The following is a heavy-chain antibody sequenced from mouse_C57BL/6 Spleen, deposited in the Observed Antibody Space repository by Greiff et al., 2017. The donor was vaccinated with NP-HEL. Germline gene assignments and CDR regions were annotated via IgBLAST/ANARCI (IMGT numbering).Heavy chain of an antibody. V-gene: IGHV1-80*01. CDR3: AREEEYYYGSSHVDY. Sequence: VQLQQSGAELVKPGASVKISCKASGYAFSSYWMNWVKQRPGTGLEWIGQIYPGDGDTNYNGKFKGKATRTADKSSSTAYMQLMSLTSEDSSVYFCAREEEYYYGSSHVDYWGQSTTLTVSS. CDR2: IYPGDGDT. D-gene: IGHD1-1*01. CDR1: GYAFSSYW. J-gene: IGHJ2*01.